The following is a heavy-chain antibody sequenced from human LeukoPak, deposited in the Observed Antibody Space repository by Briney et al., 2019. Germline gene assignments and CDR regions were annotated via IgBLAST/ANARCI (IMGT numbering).Heavy chain of an antibody. D-gene: IGHD3-10*01. Sequence: GASVKVSCKVSGYTLTELSMHWVRQAPGKGLEWMGGFDPEDGETIYAQKFQGRVTMTEDTSTDTAYMELSSLRSGDTAVYYCASLWFGVPLKSYYFDYWGQGTLVTVSS. CDR1: GYTLTELS. J-gene: IGHJ4*02. V-gene: IGHV1-24*01. CDR3: ASLWFGVPLKSYYFDY. CDR2: FDPEDGET.